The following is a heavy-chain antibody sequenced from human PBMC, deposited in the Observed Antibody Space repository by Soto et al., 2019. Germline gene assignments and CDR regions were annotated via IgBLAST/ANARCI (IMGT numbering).Heavy chain of an antibody. Sequence: GSLRLSCAASGFKFSAFAMTWVRQVPGKGLEWVSSVSFSGNSPYYADAVKGRFTISKDNSNNTLYLQMNSLRDDDTATYYCAKRVSSGGDGGPLYIDYSGQ. CDR2: VSFSGNSP. D-gene: IGHD2-21*01. J-gene: IGHJ4*02. CDR1: GFKFSAFA. CDR3: AKRVSSGGDGGPLYIDY. V-gene: IGHV3-23*01.